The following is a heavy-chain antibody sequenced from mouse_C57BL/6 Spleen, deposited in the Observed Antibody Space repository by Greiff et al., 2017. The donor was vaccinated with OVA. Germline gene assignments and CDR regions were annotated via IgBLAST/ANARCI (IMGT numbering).Heavy chain of an antibody. Sequence: QVQLQQPGAELLKPGASVKLSCKASGYTFTSYWMHWVKQRPGQGLEWIGMIHPNSGSTNYNEKFKSKATLTVDKSSSTAYMQLSSLTSEDSAVYYCARGNWDDYAMDYWGQGTSVTVSS. V-gene: IGHV1-64*01. CDR3: ARGNWDDYAMDY. CDR1: GYTFTSYW. D-gene: IGHD4-1*01. CDR2: IHPNSGST. J-gene: IGHJ4*01.